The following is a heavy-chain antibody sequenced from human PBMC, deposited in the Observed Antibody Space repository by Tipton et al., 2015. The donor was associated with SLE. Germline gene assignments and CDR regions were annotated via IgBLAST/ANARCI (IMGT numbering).Heavy chain of an antibody. D-gene: IGHD1-7*01. CDR1: GGSIISGDYY. CDR3: VRDELEPRNYMDV. J-gene: IGHJ6*03. Sequence: TLSLTCTVSGGSIISGDYYWTWIRQPAGKGLEWIGRIYTGGSTSYNPSLRSRVSISLDTPKNQFSLKLNSVTAADAAVYYCVRDELEPRNYMDVWGKGTTVTVSS. V-gene: IGHV4-61*02. CDR2: IYTGGST.